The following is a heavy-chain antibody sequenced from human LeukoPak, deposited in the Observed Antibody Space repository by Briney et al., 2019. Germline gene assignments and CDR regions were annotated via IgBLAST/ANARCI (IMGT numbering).Heavy chain of an antibody. CDR1: GYTFTCYY. J-gene: IGHJ6*02. Sequence: ASVKVSCKASGYTFTCYYMHWVRQAPGQGLEWMGWINPNSGGTNHAQKFQGRVTMTRDTSISTAYMELSRLRSDDTAVYYCARGQPGIAVAGTVNYYYYGMDVWGQGTTVTVSS. V-gene: IGHV1-2*02. D-gene: IGHD6-19*01. CDR3: ARGQPGIAVAGTVNYYYYGMDV. CDR2: INPNSGGT.